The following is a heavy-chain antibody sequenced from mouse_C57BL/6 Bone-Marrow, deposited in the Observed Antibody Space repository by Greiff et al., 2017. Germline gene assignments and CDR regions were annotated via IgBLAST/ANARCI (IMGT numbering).Heavy chain of an antibody. D-gene: IGHD4-1*01. J-gene: IGHJ1*03. V-gene: IGHV1-7*01. CDR1: GYTFTSYW. CDR2: INPSSGYT. CDR3: ARGLGRWYSDV. Sequence: QVQLKQPGAELAKPGASVKLSCKASGYTFTSYWMHWVKQRPGQGLEWIGYINPSSGYTKYNQKFKDKATLTADKSSSTAYMQLSSLTYEDSAVYYCARGLGRWYSDVWGTGTLVTVSS.